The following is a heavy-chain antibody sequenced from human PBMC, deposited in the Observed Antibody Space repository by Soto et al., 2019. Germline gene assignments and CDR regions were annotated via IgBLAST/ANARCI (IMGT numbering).Heavy chain of an antibody. D-gene: IGHD2-21*01. CDR2: IHYSGST. CDR1: GGSTHTYY. J-gene: IGHJ4*02. CDR3: TRGGDPYNTGH. V-gene: IGHV4-59*01. Sequence: SETLSLTCTVSGGSTHTYYWSWIRQPPGKGLEWIGFIHYSGSTNYNPSLKGRVTMSVDTSKNQFSLKLTSVNTADTAIYYCTRGGDPYNTGHWGQGTLVTVSS.